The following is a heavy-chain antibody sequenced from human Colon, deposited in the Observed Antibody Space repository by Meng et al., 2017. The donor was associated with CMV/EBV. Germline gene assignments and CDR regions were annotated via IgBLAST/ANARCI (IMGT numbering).Heavy chain of an antibody. Sequence: GESLKISCAASGFTFSSYWMTWVRQAPGKGLEWVVNIKQDGSETHYVDSAKGRFTVSRDNAKNLVYLQMNNLKAEDTAVYYCTRLGGSKPFDYWGQGTMVTVSS. J-gene: IGHJ4*02. CDR2: IKQDGSET. D-gene: IGHD3-16*01. CDR1: GFTFSSYW. V-gene: IGHV3-7*01. CDR3: TRLGGSKPFDY.